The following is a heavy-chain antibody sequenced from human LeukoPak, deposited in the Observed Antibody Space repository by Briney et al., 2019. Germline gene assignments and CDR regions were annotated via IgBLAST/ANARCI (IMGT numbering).Heavy chain of an antibody. CDR3: ARPAATGYYFDY. J-gene: IGHJ4*02. V-gene: IGHV4-38-2*01. Sequence: PSETLSLTCAVSGYSISSGYYWGWIRQPPGKGLERIGSIYHSGSTYYNPSLKSRVTISVDTSKNQFSLKLSSVTAAGTAVYYCARPAATGYYFDYWGQGTLVTVSS. CDR1: GYSISSGYY. D-gene: IGHD2-15*01. CDR2: IYHSGST.